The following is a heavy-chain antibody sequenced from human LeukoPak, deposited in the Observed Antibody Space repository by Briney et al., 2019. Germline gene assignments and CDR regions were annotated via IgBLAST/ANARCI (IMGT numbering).Heavy chain of an antibody. D-gene: IGHD2-8*01. CDR3: AREMGGNWFDP. V-gene: IGHV4-34*01. CDR1: GGSFSGYY. Sequence: PSETLSLTCAVYGGSFSGYYWSWIRQPPGKGLEWIGSFYHSGSPYYNPSLKSRVTISVDTSKNQFSLKLSSVTAADTAVYYCAREMGGNWFDPWGQGTLVTVSS. J-gene: IGHJ5*02. CDR2: FYHSGSP.